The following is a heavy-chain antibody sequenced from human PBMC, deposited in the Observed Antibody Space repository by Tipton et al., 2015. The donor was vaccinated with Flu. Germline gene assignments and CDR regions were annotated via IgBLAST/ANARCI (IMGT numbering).Heavy chain of an antibody. J-gene: IGHJ4*02. V-gene: IGHV4-4*07. CDR3: AWGSGSGTYVIFDF. CDR2: IYASGST. D-gene: IGHD3-10*01. Sequence: TLSLTCSVSGASLSSFYWSWIRQPAGKGLEWIGRIYASGSTSYNPSLKSRLTMSVDASKKQFSLRLSSVTAADTAIYYCAWGSGSGTYVIFDFLGQGTPVTVSS. CDR1: GASLSSFY.